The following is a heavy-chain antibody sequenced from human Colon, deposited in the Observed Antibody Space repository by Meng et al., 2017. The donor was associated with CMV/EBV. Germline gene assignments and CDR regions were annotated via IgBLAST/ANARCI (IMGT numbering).Heavy chain of an antibody. CDR3: ARYVVGAAKYYFDY. CDR1: DYSISSGHY. V-gene: IGHV4-38-2*02. Sequence: SETLSLTCIVSDYSISSGHYWSCVRQFPGKGLEWLGTIHHTGITYYNPSLKSRVTTSVDTSKNQFSLKLSSVTGADTAIYYCARYVVGAAKYYFDYWGQGTLVTVSS. J-gene: IGHJ4*02. CDR2: IHHTGIT. D-gene: IGHD1-26*01.